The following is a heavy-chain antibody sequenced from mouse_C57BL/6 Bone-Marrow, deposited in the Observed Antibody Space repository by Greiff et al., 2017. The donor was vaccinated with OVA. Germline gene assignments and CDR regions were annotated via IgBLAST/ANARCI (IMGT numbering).Heavy chain of an antibody. D-gene: IGHD2-12*01. V-gene: IGHV1-52*01. CDR3: ARKLYLHFDY. Sequence: VKLQQPGAELVRPGSSVKLSCKASGYTFTSYWMHWVQQRPIQGLEWIGNIDPSDSATHYNQKFKDKATLTVDKSSSTVYMQLISLTSEDSAVYDWARKLYLHFDYWGQGTTLTVSS. CDR2: IDPSDSAT. J-gene: IGHJ2*01. CDR1: GYTFTSYW.